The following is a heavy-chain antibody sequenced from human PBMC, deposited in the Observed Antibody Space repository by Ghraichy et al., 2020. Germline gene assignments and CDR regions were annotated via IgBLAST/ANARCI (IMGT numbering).Heavy chain of an antibody. CDR1: GGTFSSYA. CDR3: ARCTIGVSSTSMYSSSWYLSYYYGMDV. V-gene: IGHV1-69*13. J-gene: IGHJ6*02. CDR2: IIPIFGTA. Sequence: SVKVSCKASGGTFSSYAISWVRQAPGQGLEWMGGIIPIFGTANYAQKFQGRVTITADESTSTAYMELSSLRSEDTAVYYCARCTIGVSSTSMYSSSWYLSYYYGMDVWGQGTTVTVSS. D-gene: IGHD6-13*01.